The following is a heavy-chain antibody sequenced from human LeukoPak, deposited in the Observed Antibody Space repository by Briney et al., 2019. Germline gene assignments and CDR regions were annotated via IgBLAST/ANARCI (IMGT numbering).Heavy chain of an antibody. CDR3: AVLNAFDI. Sequence: PGGSLRLSCAASGFTFSSYWMHWVRQAPGEGLVWVSRSDGSSTSYADSVKGRFTISRDNAKNTLYLQMNSLRAEDTAVYYCAVLNAFDIWGQGTMVTVSS. CDR1: GFTFSSYW. CDR2: SDGSST. V-gene: IGHV3-74*01. J-gene: IGHJ3*02.